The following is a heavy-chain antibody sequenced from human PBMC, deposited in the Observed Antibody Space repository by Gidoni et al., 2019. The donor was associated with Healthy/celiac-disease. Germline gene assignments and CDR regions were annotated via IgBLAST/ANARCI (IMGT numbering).Heavy chain of an antibody. CDR3: AKDIGRYYYDSSGYGKYFQH. CDR2: ISWNSGSI. J-gene: IGHJ1*01. D-gene: IGHD3-22*01. Sequence: EVQLVESGGGLVQPGRSLRLSCAASGFTFDAYAMHWVRQAPGKGLEWVSGISWNSGSIGYADSVKGRFTISRDNAKNSLYLQMNSLRAEDTALYYCAKDIGRYYYDSSGYGKYFQHWGQGTLVTVSS. CDR1: GFTFDAYA. V-gene: IGHV3-9*01.